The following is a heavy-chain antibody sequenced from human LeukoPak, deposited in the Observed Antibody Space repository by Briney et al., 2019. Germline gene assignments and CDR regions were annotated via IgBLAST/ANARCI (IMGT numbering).Heavy chain of an antibody. CDR1: GFTFSSYW. J-gene: IGHJ4*02. CDR3: ARTGSSVHFDY. D-gene: IGHD2-15*01. Sequence: GGSLRLSYAASGFTFSSYWMSWVRQAPGKGLEWVANIKQDGSEKYYVDSVKGRFTISRDNAKNSLYLQMNSLRAEDTAVYYCARTGSSVHFDYWGQGTLVTVSS. CDR2: IKQDGSEK. V-gene: IGHV3-7*01.